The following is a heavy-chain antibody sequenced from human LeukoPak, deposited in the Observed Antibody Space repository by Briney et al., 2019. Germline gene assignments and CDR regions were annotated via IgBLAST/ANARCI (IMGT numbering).Heavy chain of an antibody. CDR3: ARRYSYEFDY. J-gene: IGHJ4*02. CDR2: IYYSGST. Sequence: SETLSLTCTVSGGSISSYYWSWIRQPPGEGLEWIGYIYYSGSTNYNPSLKSRVTISVDTSKNQFSLKLSSVTAADTAVYYCARRYSYEFDYWGQGTLVTVSS. V-gene: IGHV4-59*08. CDR1: GGSISSYY. D-gene: IGHD5-18*01.